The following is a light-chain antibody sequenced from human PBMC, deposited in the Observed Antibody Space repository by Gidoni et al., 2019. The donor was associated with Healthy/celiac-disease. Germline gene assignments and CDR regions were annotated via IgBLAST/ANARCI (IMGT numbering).Light chain of an antibody. CDR1: ALPKQY. V-gene: IGLV3-25*03. CDR2: KDS. J-gene: IGLJ2*01. Sequence: SYELTQPPSVSVPPGQTARITCSGDALPKQYAYWYQQKPGRAPVLVIYKDSERPSGIPARFSGSSSGTTVTLTISGVQAEDEADYYCQSADSSGTYVVFGGGTKLTVL. CDR3: QSADSSGTYVV.